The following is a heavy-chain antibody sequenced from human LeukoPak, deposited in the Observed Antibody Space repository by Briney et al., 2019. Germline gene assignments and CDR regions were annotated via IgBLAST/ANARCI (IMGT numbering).Heavy chain of an antibody. V-gene: IGHV4-59*01. D-gene: IGHD5-24*01. J-gene: IGHJ3*02. CDR3: ARDLGDGYNSGDAFDT. Sequence: NPSETLSLTCTVSGGSISSYYWSWIRQPPGKGLEWIGYIYYSGSTNYNPSLKSRVTISVDTSKNQFSLKLSSVTAADTAVYYCARDLGDGYNSGDAFDTWGQGTMVTVSS. CDR2: IYYSGST. CDR1: GGSISSYY.